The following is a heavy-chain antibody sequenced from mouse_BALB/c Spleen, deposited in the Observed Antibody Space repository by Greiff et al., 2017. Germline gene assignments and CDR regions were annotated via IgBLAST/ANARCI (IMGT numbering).Heavy chain of an antibody. CDR1: GFAFSSYD. V-gene: IGHV5-12-1*01. CDR2: ISSGGGST. J-gene: IGHJ3*01. Sequence: EVKLVESGGGLVKPGGSLKLSCAASGFAFSSYDMSWVRQTPEKRLEWVAYISSGGGSTYYPDTVKGRFTISRDNAKNTLYLQMSSLKSEDTAMYYCARHGGGYPFAYWGQGTLVTVSA. CDR3: ARHGGGYPFAY. D-gene: IGHD2-2*01.